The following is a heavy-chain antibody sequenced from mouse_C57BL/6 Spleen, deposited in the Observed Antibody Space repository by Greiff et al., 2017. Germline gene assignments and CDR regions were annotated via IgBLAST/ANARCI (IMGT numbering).Heavy chain of an antibody. J-gene: IGHJ2*01. CDR3: ARSGTTVVAKGSFDY. CDR2: IYPGDGDT. D-gene: IGHD1-1*01. Sequence: QVQLQQSGPELVKPGASVKISCKASGYAFSSSWMNWVKQRPGKGLEWIGRIYPGDGDTNYNGKFKGKATLTADKSSSTAYMQLSSRTSEDSAVYFCARSGTTVVAKGSFDYWGQGTTLTVSS. V-gene: IGHV1-82*01. CDR1: GYAFSSSW.